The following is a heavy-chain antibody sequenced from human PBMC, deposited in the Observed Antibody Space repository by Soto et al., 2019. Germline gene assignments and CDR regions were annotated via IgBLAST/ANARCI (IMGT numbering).Heavy chain of an antibody. Sequence: ASVKVSCKASGYTFTGYYMYWVRQAPLQGLEWMGWINPNSGATNYAQKFQGRVTMTRDTSISTAYMELSRLGSDDTAVYYCAIDSSGYYLYAFDMWGQGTRVTVSS. CDR1: GYTFTGYY. CDR2: INPNSGAT. CDR3: AIDSSGYYLYAFDM. J-gene: IGHJ3*02. V-gene: IGHV1-2*02. D-gene: IGHD3-22*01.